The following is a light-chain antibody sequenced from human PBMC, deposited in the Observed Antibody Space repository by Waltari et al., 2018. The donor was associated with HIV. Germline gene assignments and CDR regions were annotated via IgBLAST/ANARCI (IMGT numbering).Light chain of an antibody. CDR3: QAWDRSLWV. CDR1: KLGDKY. V-gene: IGLV3-1*01. J-gene: IGLJ3*02. Sequence: SYELTQPPSLSVSPGQTASITCSGDKLGDKYACWYQQKPGQSHVLVIYQDSKRPSGIPERFSGSNFGNTATLTISGTRAMDEADYYCQAWDRSLWVFGGGTKLTVL. CDR2: QDS.